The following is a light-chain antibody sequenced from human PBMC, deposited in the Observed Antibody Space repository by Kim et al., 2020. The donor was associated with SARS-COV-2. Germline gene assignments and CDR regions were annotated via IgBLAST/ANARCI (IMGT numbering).Light chain of an antibody. V-gene: IGLV1-47*02. J-gene: IGLJ3*02. Sequence: ELTQPPSASATPGQTIIISCSGGRSNIGENYVYWYQHLPGAAPKLLIYTDDERPSGVPDRFSGSKSGTAASLAIRGLRSEDEADYYCATWDDSLSGVVFGGGTQLTVL. CDR2: TDD. CDR1: RSNIGENY. CDR3: ATWDDSLSGVV.